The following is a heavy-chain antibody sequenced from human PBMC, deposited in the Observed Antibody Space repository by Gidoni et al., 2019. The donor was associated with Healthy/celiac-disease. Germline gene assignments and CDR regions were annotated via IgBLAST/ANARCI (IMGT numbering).Heavy chain of an antibody. D-gene: IGHD4-17*01. CDR3: AKDIGYGAPGALEY. Sequence: EVQLVESGGGLVQPGRSLRLSCAASGFTFDDYAMHWVRQAPGKGLEWVSGISWNSGSIGYADSVKGRFTISRDNAKNSLYLQMNSLRAEDTALYYCAKDIGYGAPGALEYWSQGTLVTVSS. CDR2: ISWNSGSI. J-gene: IGHJ4*02. CDR1: GFTFDDYA. V-gene: IGHV3-9*01.